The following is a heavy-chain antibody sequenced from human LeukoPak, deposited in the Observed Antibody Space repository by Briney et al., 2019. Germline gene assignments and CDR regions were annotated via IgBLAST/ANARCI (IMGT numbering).Heavy chain of an antibody. CDR1: GGSISSGSYY. CDR3: ARLGYCSGGSCYSV. CDR2: IYTSGST. V-gene: IGHV4-61*02. Sequence: PSETLSLTCTVSGGSISSGSYYWSWIRQPAGKGLEWIGRIYTSGSTNYNPSLKSRVTISVDTSKNQFSLKLSSVTAADTAVYYCARLGYCSGGSCYSVWGQGTLVTVSS. J-gene: IGHJ4*02. D-gene: IGHD2-15*01.